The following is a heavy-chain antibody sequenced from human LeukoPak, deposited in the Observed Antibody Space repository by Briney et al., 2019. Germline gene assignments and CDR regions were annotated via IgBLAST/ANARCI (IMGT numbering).Heavy chain of an antibody. V-gene: IGHV4-4*07. CDR2: IYTSGRT. CDR3: ARGLGITFGGVIAATDAFDI. Sequence: PSGTLSLTCTVSGGSISRYYWSWLRQPAGKGREWIGRIYTSGRTNYNPSLNSRVTMSVDTSKNQFSLKLSSVTAADTAVYYCARGLGITFGGVIAATDAFDIWGQGTMVTVSS. D-gene: IGHD3-16*02. J-gene: IGHJ3*02. CDR1: GGSISRYY.